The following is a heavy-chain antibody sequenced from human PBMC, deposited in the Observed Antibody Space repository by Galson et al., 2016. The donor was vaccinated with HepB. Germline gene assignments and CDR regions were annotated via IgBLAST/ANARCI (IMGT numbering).Heavy chain of an antibody. CDR3: ARASWSEKSWFDP. Sequence: PRLSCAASGFTFSTYNMHWVRQATGKGLEWVSGVSTSGAGYYAGPVKGRFTISRENAEDSVYLQMNSLRAEDTAVYFCARASWSEKSWFDPWGQGTLVTVSS. D-gene: IGHD2-2*01. CDR1: GFTFSTYN. V-gene: IGHV3-13*01. J-gene: IGHJ5*02. CDR2: VSTSGAG.